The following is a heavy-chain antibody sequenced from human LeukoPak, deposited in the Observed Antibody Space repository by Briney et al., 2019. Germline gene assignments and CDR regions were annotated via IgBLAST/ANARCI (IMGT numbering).Heavy chain of an antibody. D-gene: IGHD2-2*01. V-gene: IGHV3-66*02. Sequence: GGSLRLSCAASGFTVSSNYMSWVRQAPGKGLEWVSVIYSGGSTYYADSVKGRFTISGDNSKNTRYLQMNSLRAEDTAVYYCSSTSCPMCGMDVWGQGTTVTVSS. CDR1: GFTVSSNY. CDR2: IYSGGST. J-gene: IGHJ6*02. CDR3: SSTSCPMCGMDV.